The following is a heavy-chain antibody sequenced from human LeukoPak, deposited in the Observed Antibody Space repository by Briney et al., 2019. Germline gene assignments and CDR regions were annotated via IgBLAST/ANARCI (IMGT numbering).Heavy chain of an antibody. CDR3: ATFTPYSSSSYYFDY. CDR1: GYTFTSYG. J-gene: IGHJ4*02. Sequence: ASVKVSCKASGYTFTSYGISWVRQAPGQGLEWMGWISAYNGNTNYAQKLQGRVTMTTDTSTSTAYMELRSLRSDDTAVYYCATFTPYSSSSYYFDYWGQGTLVTVSS. V-gene: IGHV1-18*01. D-gene: IGHD6-6*01. CDR2: ISAYNGNT.